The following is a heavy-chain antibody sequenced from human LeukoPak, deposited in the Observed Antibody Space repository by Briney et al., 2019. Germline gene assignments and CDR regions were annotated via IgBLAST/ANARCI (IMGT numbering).Heavy chain of an antibody. V-gene: IGHV1-69*13. J-gene: IGHJ4*02. D-gene: IGHD3-10*01. Sequence: ASVKVSCKASGGTFSSYAISWVRQAPGQGLEWMGGIIPIFGTANYAQKFQGRVTITADESTSTAYMVLSSLRSEDTAVYYCARNMVRGVYFDYCGQGTLVTVSS. CDR3: ARNMVRGVYFDY. CDR2: IIPIFGTA. CDR1: GGTFSSYA.